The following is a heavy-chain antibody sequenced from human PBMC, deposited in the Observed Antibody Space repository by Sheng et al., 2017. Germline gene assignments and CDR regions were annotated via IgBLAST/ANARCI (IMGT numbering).Heavy chain of an antibody. Sequence: QVQLVQSGAEVKKPGASMKVSCKASGYNFINYGITWVRQAPGQGLEWMGWISAYNGTTIYARKFQGRVTMTTDTSTTTAYMELRSLRSEDTAFYYCARDVFLWGEVRGVFDSWGQGTLVGVSS. V-gene: IGHV1-18*01. CDR3: ARDVFLWGEVRGVFDS. D-gene: IGHD3-10*01. CDR1: GYNFINYG. J-gene: IGHJ4*02. CDR2: ISAYNGTT.